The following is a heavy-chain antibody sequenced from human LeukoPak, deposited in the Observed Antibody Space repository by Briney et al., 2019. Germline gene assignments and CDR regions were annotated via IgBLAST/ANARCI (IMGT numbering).Heavy chain of an antibody. CDR1: GFTVSSNY. Sequence: PGGSLRLSCAASGFTVSSNYMTWVHQAPGKGLEWVSVVYTGGSTYSADSVKGRFTISRDNSKNTLYLQMNSLRAEDTAVYYCARGLAAAGLYFDYWGQGTLVTVSS. CDR2: VYTGGST. V-gene: IGHV3-53*01. D-gene: IGHD6-13*01. CDR3: ARGLAAAGLYFDY. J-gene: IGHJ4*02.